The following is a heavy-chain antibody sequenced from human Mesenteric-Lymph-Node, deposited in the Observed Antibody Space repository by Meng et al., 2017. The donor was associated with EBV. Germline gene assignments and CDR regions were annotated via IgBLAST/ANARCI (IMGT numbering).Heavy chain of an antibody. CDR2: IYWDDDK. D-gene: IGHD3-22*01. CDR1: GVSLSTSGVG. J-gene: IGHJ5*02. CDR3: ARAVVVITGDWFDP. Sequence: QITLKESGPTLVKPTQTLTLTCTFSGVSLSTSGVGVGWIRQPPGKALEWLALIYWDDDKRYSPSLKSRLTITKDTSKNQVVLTMTNMDPVDTATYYCARAVVVITGDWFDPWGQGTLVTVSS. V-gene: IGHV2-5*02.